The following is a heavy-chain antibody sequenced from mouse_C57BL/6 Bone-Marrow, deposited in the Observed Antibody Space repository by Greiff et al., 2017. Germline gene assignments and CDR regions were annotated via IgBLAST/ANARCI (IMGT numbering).Heavy chain of an antibody. CDR2: IDPSDIYT. V-gene: IGHV1-50*01. Sequence: QVQLQQPGAELVKPGASVKLSCKASGYTFTSYWMQWVKQRPGQGLEWIGEIDPSDIYTNYNQKFKGKATLTVDTSSSTAYMQLSSLTSEDSAVYYCARKKYGNFLYFEVWGTGTTVTVSS. D-gene: IGHD2-1*01. CDR3: ARKKYGNFLYFEV. CDR1: GYTFTSYW. J-gene: IGHJ1*03.